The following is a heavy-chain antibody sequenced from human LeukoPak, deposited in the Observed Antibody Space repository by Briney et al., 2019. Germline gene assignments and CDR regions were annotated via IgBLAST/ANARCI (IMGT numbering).Heavy chain of an antibody. V-gene: IGHV1-69*06. D-gene: IGHD2-15*01. J-gene: IGHJ4*02. Sequence: ASVKVSCKASGGTFSSYAISWVRQAPGQGLEWMGGIIPIFGTANYAPKFQGRVTLTADKSTSTAYMELSDLKSEDTAVYYCARDHCSGGSCHGGHWGQGTLVTVSS. CDR1: GGTFSSYA. CDR2: IIPIFGTA. CDR3: ARDHCSGGSCHGGH.